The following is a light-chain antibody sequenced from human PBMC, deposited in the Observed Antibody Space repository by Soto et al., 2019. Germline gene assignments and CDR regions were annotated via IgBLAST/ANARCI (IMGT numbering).Light chain of an antibody. CDR1: SSDVGGYNY. CDR3: SSYTGSRTLEV. Sequence: QSALPQPASVSGSPGQSITISFTGTSSDVGGYNYVSWYQQHPGKAPKLMIYYVSNRPSGVSNRFSGSKSGNTASVTITGLEAEDDADYYCSSYTGSRTLEVFCGGTKLTV. CDR2: YVS. J-gene: IGLJ2*01. V-gene: IGLV2-14*01.